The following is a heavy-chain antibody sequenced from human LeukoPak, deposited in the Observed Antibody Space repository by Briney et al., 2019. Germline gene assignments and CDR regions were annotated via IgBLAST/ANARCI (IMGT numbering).Heavy chain of an antibody. J-gene: IGHJ4*02. CDR3: ARSPYYDFWSGYYGDYFDY. CDR2: INHSGST. V-gene: IGHV4-34*01. Sequence: PSETLSLTCAVYGGSFSGYYWSWIRQPPGKGLEWIGEINHSGSTNYNPSLKSRVTISVDTSKNQFSLKLSSVTAADTAVYYCARSPYYDFWSGYYGDYFDYWGQGTLVTVSS. CDR1: GGSFSGYY. D-gene: IGHD3-3*01.